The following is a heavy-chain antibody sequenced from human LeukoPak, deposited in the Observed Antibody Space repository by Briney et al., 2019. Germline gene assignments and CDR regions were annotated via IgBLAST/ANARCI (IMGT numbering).Heavy chain of an antibody. D-gene: IGHD5-18*01. CDR1: GGSFSGYY. V-gene: IGHV4-34*01. CDR2: INHSGST. Sequence: SETLSLTCAVYGGSFSGYYWSWIRQPLGKGLEWIGEINHSGSTNYNPSLKSRVTISVDTSKNQFSLKLSSVTAADTAVYYCARGLRDTAMVPFDYWGQGTLVTVSS. CDR3: ARGLRDTAMVPFDY. J-gene: IGHJ4*02.